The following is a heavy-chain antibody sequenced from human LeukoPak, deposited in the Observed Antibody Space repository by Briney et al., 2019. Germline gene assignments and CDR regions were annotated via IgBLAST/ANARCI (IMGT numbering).Heavy chain of an antibody. V-gene: IGHV4-34*01. CDR1: GGSFNDYY. CDR3: AGTRRSYGDFVLPLDP. J-gene: IGHJ5*02. Sequence: PSETLSLTCGVFGGSFNDYYWTWIRQPPGQGLEWIGGISHSGSSTYNASLKGRVVISLDTSKSHFSLSLISVTAADTAVYYCAGTRRSYGDFVLPLDPWGQGVLVTVSS. CDR2: ISHSGSS. D-gene: IGHD4-17*01.